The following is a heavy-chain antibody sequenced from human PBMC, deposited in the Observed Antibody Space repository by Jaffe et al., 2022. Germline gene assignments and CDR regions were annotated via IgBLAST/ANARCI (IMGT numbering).Heavy chain of an antibody. CDR3: ARYCSGASCSSANWFDP. J-gene: IGHJ5*02. V-gene: IGHV4-39*01. CDR1: GGSISNSVYQ. D-gene: IGHD2-15*01. Sequence: QLQLQESGPGLVKPSETLSLTCTVSGGSISNSVYQWGWIRQPPGKGLEWIGNIYYSGDTYYNPSLTSRVSISIDTSKNQFSLKLTSVTVADTAVYYCARYCSGASCSSANWFDPWGQGTLVTVSS. CDR2: IYYSGDT.